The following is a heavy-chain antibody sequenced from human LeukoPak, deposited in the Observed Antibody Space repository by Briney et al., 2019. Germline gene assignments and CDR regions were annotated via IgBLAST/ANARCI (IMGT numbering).Heavy chain of an antibody. J-gene: IGHJ4*02. V-gene: IGHV3-30*02. CDR2: IRYDGDNK. CDR1: GFTFSNFG. D-gene: IGHD6-19*01. CDR3: AKGIAVAFAYYFDY. Sequence: PGGSLRLSRAASGFTFSNFGMHWVRQAPGKGLEWVAFIRYDGDNKHYADSVKGRFTISRDNSMDTLYLQMNSLRAEDTAMYYCAKGIAVAFAYYFDYWGQGTLVTVSS.